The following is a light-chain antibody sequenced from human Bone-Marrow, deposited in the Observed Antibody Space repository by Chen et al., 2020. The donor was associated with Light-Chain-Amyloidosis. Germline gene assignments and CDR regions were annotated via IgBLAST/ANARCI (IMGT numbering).Light chain of an antibody. J-gene: IGKJ2*01. Sequence: EIVMTQSPATLSVSPGERVTLSCRASQSINSDLAWYQQKHGQAPRLLIYRASIRATGIPARFSGSGSGTEFTLTISSLQSEDFAVYYCQQYNNWPPYTFGQGTKLEIK. V-gene: IGKV3-15*01. CDR2: RAS. CDR3: QQYNNWPPYT. CDR1: QSINSD.